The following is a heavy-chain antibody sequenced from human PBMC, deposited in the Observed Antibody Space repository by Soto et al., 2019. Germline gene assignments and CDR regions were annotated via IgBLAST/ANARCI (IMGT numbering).Heavy chain of an antibody. Sequence: ASVKVSCKVSGYTLTELSMHWVRQAPGKGLEWMGGFDPEDGETIYAQKFQGRVTMTEDTSTDTAYMELSSLRSEDTAVYYCATGRTGNVGGNSYYFDYWGQGTLVTVSS. J-gene: IGHJ4*02. CDR2: FDPEDGET. D-gene: IGHD2-21*02. CDR3: ATGRTGNVGGNSYYFDY. V-gene: IGHV1-24*01. CDR1: GYTLTELS.